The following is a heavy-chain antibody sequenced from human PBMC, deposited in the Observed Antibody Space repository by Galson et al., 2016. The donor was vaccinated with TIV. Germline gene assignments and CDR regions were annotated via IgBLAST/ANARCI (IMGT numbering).Heavy chain of an antibody. J-gene: IGHJ6*03. CDR1: GYTFNNFG. CDR3: ARVPHSTYCSTSTCKGYYLDV. Sequence: SVKVSCKASGYTFNNFGITWVQQAPGQGLEWMGWISGYSVNTNYAQKFQGRVTMTTDTSTSTAYMELRSLGSDDAAVYYCARVPHSTYCSTSTCKGYYLDVWGRGTTVTVSS. V-gene: IGHV1-18*01. D-gene: IGHD2-2*01. CDR2: ISGYSVNT.